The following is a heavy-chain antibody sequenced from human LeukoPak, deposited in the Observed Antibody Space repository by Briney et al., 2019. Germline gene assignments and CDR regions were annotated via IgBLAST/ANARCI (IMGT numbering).Heavy chain of an antibody. J-gene: IGHJ4*02. D-gene: IGHD2-21*02. CDR2: ISSSRSFI. Sequence: KPGGSLRLSCAASGFTFSSYRMTWVRQATGKGLEWVSSISSSRSFIYYVDSVKGRFNISRDNAENSLYLQMNSLRAEDTAVCYCARTEANCGGDCALYYFDYWGQGILVTVSS. CDR3: ARTEANCGGDCALYYFDY. V-gene: IGHV3-21*01. CDR1: GFTFSSYR.